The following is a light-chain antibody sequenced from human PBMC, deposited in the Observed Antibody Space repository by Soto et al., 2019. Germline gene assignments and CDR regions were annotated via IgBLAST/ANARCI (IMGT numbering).Light chain of an antibody. CDR2: DAS. V-gene: IGKV3-11*01. J-gene: IGKJ5*01. CDR1: QSVSSS. CDR3: QQRSNWPPAIT. Sequence: EILLTHSPATLSLSPGERATLSCRASQSVSSSLAGYQQKPGQAPRLLIYDASNRATGIPARFSGSGSGTDFTLTISIIEPEAFAVYYCQQRSNWPPAITFGQGTRLEIK.